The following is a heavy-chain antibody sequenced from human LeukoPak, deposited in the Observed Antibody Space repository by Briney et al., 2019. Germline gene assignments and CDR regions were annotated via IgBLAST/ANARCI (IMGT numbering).Heavy chain of an antibody. V-gene: IGHV3-48*01. J-gene: IGHJ4*02. CDR1: GFTFSSYS. CDR2: ISSSSSTI. D-gene: IGHD6-13*01. Sequence: GGSLRLSCAASGFTFSSYSMNWVRQAPGKGLEWVSYISSSSSTIYYADSVKGRFTISRDNAKNSLYLQMNSLRAEDTAVYYCAREGGSSSWYFVYWGQGTLVTVSS. CDR3: AREGGSSSWYFVY.